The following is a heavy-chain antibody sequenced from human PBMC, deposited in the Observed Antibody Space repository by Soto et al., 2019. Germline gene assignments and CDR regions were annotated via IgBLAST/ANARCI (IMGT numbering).Heavy chain of an antibody. CDR3: AKDRVITMLRGVFDY. J-gene: IGHJ4*02. D-gene: IGHD3-10*01. V-gene: IGHV3-23*01. CDR2: ISAGGGST. CDR1: GFTFSNYA. Sequence: EVQLLESGGGLAQTGGSLRLSCAASGFTFSNYAMYWVRQTPGKGLEWVSGISAGGGSTYSADSVKGRFTISRDDSKNTLYLQMHSLRAEDTATYYCAKDRVITMLRGVFDYWGQGTLVTVSS.